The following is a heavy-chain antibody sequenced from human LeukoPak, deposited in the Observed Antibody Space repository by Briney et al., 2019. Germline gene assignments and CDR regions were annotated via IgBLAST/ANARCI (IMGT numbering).Heavy chain of an antibody. V-gene: IGHV4-61*08. CDR1: GGSISSGGYY. D-gene: IGHD1-1*01. J-gene: IGHJ6*02. CDR3: ARVETYYYELDV. CDR2: ISYSGST. Sequence: SQTLSFTCTVSGGSISSGGYYWSWIRQPPGKGLEWIGHISYSGSTKYNPSLKTRVTMSIDTSKRQFSLNLPSVTAADTAVYYCARVETYYYELDVWGQGTTVTVSS.